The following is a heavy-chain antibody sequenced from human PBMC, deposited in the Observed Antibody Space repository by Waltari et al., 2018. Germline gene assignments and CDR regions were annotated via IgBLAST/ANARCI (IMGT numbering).Heavy chain of an antibody. D-gene: IGHD5-12*01. V-gene: IGHV3-74*01. J-gene: IGHJ4*02. CDR1: GFTFSSYW. CDR2: INSDGSST. Sequence: EVQLVESGGGLVQPGGSLRLSCAASGFTFSSYWMHWVRQAPGKGLVWGVRINSDGSSTSYADSVKGRFTISRDNAKNTLYLQMNSLRAEDTAVYYCARGKGYSGYDFFDYWGQGTLVTVSS. CDR3: ARGKGYSGYDFFDY.